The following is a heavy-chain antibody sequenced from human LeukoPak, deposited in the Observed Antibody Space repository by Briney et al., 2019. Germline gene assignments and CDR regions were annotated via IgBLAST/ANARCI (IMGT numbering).Heavy chain of an antibody. J-gene: IGHJ6*03. CDR1: GGTFSSYA. D-gene: IGHD2-21*01. CDR3: ATINAYDRIVVGYMDV. CDR2: IIPIFGTA. V-gene: IGHV1-69*05. Sequence: ASVKVSCKASGGTFSSYAISWVRQAPGQGLEWMGAIIPIFGTANYAQKFQGRVTITTDESTSTAYMELSSLRSEDTAVYYCATINAYDRIVVGYMDVWGKGTTVTVSS.